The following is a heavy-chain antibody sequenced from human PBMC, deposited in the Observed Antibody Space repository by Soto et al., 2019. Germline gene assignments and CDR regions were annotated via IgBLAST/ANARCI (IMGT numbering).Heavy chain of an antibody. CDR3: ARGGDRTYYDFWSGYSAVDP. V-gene: IGHV1-8*01. CDR2: MNPNSGNT. D-gene: IGHD3-3*01. CDR1: GYTFTSYD. Sequence: ASVKVSCKASGYTFTSYDINWVRQATGQGLEWMGWMNPNSGNTGYAQKFQGRVTMTRNTSISTAYMELSSLRSEDTAVYYCARGGDRTYYDFWSGYSAVDPWGQGTLVTVSS. J-gene: IGHJ5*02.